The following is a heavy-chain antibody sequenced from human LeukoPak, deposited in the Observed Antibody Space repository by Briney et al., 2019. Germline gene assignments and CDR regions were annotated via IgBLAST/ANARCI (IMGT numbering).Heavy chain of an antibody. CDR3: ARDVYCSGGSCLYGMDV. CDR1: GFTFSSYS. V-gene: IGHV3-48*04. J-gene: IGHJ6*02. Sequence: GGSLRLSCAASGFTFSSYSMNWVRQAPGKGLEWVSYSSSSGSTIYYADSVKGRFTISRDNAKNSLYLQMNSLRAEDTAVYYCARDVYCSGGSCLYGMDVWGQGTTVTASS. D-gene: IGHD2-15*01. CDR2: SSSSGSTI.